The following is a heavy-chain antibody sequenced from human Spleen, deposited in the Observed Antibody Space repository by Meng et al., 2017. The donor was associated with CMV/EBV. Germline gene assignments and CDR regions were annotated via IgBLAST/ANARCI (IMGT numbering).Heavy chain of an antibody. V-gene: IGHV3-33*06. J-gene: IGHJ4*02. Sequence: SGFTLSSDGMHWVRQAPGKGLEWVAVIWYDGINKYYADSVQGRFTISRDNSKNTLYLQMNSLRAEDTAVYHCAKDPDNSSSSVPGDYWGQGTLVTVSS. CDR2: IWYDGINK. CDR1: GFTLSSDG. D-gene: IGHD6-6*01. CDR3: AKDPDNSSSSVPGDY.